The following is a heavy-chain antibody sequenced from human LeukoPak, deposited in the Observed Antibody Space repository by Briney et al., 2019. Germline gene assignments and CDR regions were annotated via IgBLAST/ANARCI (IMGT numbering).Heavy chain of an antibody. V-gene: IGHV3-7*01. D-gene: IGHD2-15*01. CDR1: GFTFSTYW. J-gene: IGHJ4*02. Sequence: GGSLRLSCSASGFTFSTYWVSWVRQAPGKGLEWVANMKRDGSEIYYVDSVKGRFTISRDNAKNSLFLQMNSLRAEDTAVYYCARDQAYCSGGSCPLDYWGQGTLVTVSS. CDR2: MKRDGSEI. CDR3: ARDQAYCSGGSCPLDY.